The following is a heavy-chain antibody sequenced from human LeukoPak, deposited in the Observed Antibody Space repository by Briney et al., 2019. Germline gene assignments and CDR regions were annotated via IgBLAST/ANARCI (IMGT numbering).Heavy chain of an antibody. D-gene: IGHD3-3*01. Sequence: ASVKVSCKASGYTFTSYGISWVRQAPGQGLEWMGWISAYNGNTNYAQKLQGRVTMTTDTSTSTAYMELRSLRSDDTAVYYCARDQIPYYDFWSGYYQTRYPFGMDVWGQGTTVTVSS. CDR2: ISAYNGNT. V-gene: IGHV1-18*01. CDR3: ARDQIPYYDFWSGYYQTRYPFGMDV. J-gene: IGHJ6*02. CDR1: GYTFTSYG.